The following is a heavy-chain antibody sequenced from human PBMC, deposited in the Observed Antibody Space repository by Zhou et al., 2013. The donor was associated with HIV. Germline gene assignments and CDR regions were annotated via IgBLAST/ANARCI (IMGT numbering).Heavy chain of an antibody. Sequence: EVQLVESGGGLVKPGGSLRLSCAASGFTFSSYSMNWVRQAPGKGLEWVSSISSSSSYIYYADSVKGRFTISRDNAKNSLYLQMNSLRAEDTAVYYCARDWASSGYDAYYYYYGMDVWGQGTTVTVSS. D-gene: IGHD3-22*01. J-gene: IGHJ6*02. V-gene: IGHV3-21*03. CDR1: GFTFSSYS. CDR2: ISSSSSYI. CDR3: ARDWASSGYDAYYYYYGMDV.